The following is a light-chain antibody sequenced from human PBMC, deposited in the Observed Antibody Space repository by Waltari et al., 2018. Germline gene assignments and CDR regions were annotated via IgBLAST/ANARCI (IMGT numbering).Light chain of an antibody. CDR3: KQDLNAPQT. CDR2: WAS. Sequence: VLTQSSPPPLPVPRERAATISCSSQNLLYLTRNFNYLHWYQQKPGQSPQLLIPWASNRASGVPDRFGGSGSGTDFTLKISSVEAEDVGVYYCKQDLNAPQTFGQGTRVEIK. CDR1: QNLLYLTRNFNY. J-gene: IGKJ1*01. V-gene: IGKV4-1*01.